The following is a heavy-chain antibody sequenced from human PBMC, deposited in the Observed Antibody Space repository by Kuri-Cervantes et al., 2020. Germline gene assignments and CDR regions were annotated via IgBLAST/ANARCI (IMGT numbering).Heavy chain of an antibody. Sequence: GGSLRLSCAASGFTFSSYSTNWVRRAPGKGLEWVSSISSSSSYIYYADSVKGRFTISRDNAKNSLYLQMNSLRAEDTAVYYCVTVGRGTYFDYWGRGNLVTVSS. CDR3: VTVGRGTYFDY. J-gene: IGHJ4*02. CDR2: ISSSSSYI. V-gene: IGHV3-21*01. CDR1: GFTFSSYS.